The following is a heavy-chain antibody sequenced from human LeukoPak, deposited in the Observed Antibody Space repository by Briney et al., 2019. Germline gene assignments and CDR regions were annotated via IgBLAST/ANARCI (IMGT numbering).Heavy chain of an antibody. CDR3: ARRRRLGAMVRNWFDP. CDR2: INHSGST. Sequence: PSETPSLTCAVYGGSFSGYYWSWIRQPPGKGLEWIGEINHSGSTNYNPSLKSRVTISVDTSKNQFSLKLSSVTAADTAVYYCARRRRLGAMVRNWFDPWGQGTLVTVSS. J-gene: IGHJ5*02. CDR1: GGSFSGYY. D-gene: IGHD5-18*01. V-gene: IGHV4-34*01.